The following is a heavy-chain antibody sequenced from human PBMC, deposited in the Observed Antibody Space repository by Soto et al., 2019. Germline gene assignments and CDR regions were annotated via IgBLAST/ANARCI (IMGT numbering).Heavy chain of an antibody. V-gene: IGHV3-23*01. CDR3: AKGSASGSPYYFDF. Sequence: GGSLRLSCAGSGFTFRNYAISWVRLAPGTGLEWVSAITGSGGDTFHAESVKGRFTISRDNSKNTLYLQMNSLRAEDMAVYYCAKGSASGSPYYFDFWGQGTLVTVSS. J-gene: IGHJ4*02. CDR2: ITGSGGDT. CDR1: GFTFRNYA. D-gene: IGHD6-25*01.